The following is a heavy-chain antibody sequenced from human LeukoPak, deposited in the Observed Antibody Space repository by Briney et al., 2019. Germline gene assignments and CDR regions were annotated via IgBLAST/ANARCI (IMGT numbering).Heavy chain of an antibody. CDR1: GYSFTSYG. D-gene: IGHD3-16*02. V-gene: IGHV1-18*01. CDR2: ISTYNGNT. J-gene: IGHJ4*02. CDR3: ARLHYDHLWGSYRFLDF. Sequence: GASVNVSCKTSGYSFTSYGINWVRQAPGQGHEWVGWISTYNGNTHYAQTVQGRVTMTTDTSTNTTYMELRSLRFDDAAVYYRARLHYDHLWGSYRFLDFWGQGTLVTVSS.